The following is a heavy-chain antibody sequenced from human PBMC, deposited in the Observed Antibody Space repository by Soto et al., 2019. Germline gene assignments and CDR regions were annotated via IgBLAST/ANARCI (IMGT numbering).Heavy chain of an antibody. CDR1: GGSISSYY. CDR3: ARRYGSRFDY. J-gene: IGHJ4*02. Sequence: PSETLSLTCTVSGGSISSYYWSWIRQPPGKGLEWIGYIYYSGSTNYNPSLKSRVTISVDTSKNQFSLKLSSVTAADTAVYYCARRYGSRFDYWGQGTLVTVSS. CDR2: IYYSGST. V-gene: IGHV4-59*08. D-gene: IGHD5-18*01.